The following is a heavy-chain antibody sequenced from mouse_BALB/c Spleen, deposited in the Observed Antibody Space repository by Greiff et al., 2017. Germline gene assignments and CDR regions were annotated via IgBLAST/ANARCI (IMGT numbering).Heavy chain of an antibody. CDR2: ISYSGST. Sequence: EVQLQESGPSLVKPSQTLSLTCSVTGDSITSGYWNWIRKFPGNKLEYMGYISYSGSTYYNPSLKSRISITRDTSKNQYYLQLNSVTTEDTATYYCARLPTARRNFDYWGQGTTLTVSS. CDR1: GDSITSGY. V-gene: IGHV3-8*02. J-gene: IGHJ2*01. D-gene: IGHD1-2*01. CDR3: ARLPTARRNFDY.